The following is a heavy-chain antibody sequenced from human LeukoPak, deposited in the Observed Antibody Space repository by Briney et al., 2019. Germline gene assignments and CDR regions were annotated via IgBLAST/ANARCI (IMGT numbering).Heavy chain of an antibody. V-gene: IGHV4-34*01. J-gene: IGHJ4*02. CDR2: INHSGST. CDR1: GGSFSGYY. Sequence: SETLSLTCAVYGGSFSGYYWSWIRQPPGKRLEWIGEINHSGSTNYNPSLKSRVTISVDTSKNQFSLKLSSVTAADTAVYYCASPRYCSSTSCYAFDYWGQGTLVTVSS. CDR3: ASPRYCSSTSCYAFDY. D-gene: IGHD2-2*01.